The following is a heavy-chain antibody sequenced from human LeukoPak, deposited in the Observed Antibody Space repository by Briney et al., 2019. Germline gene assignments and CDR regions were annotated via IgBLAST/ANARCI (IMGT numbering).Heavy chain of an antibody. Sequence: GGSLRLSCAASGFTFSSYAMSWVRQAPGKGLEWVSAISGSGGSTYYADSVKGRFTISRDNSKNTLYLQMNSLRAEDTAVYYCGKGTYYYNSSVYQTCFDPWAQGTLVTVSS. V-gene: IGHV3-23*01. D-gene: IGHD3-22*01. CDR3: GKGTYYYNSSVYQTCFDP. J-gene: IGHJ5*02. CDR2: ISGSGGST. CDR1: GFTFSSYA.